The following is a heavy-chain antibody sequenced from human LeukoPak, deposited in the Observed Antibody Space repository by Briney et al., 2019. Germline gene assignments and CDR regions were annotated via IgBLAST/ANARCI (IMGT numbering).Heavy chain of an antibody. CDR3: IYGYTLDF. CDR2: IYSGGST. D-gene: IGHD5-18*01. V-gene: IGHV3-53*01. CDR1: GFTVTSNY. Sequence: GGSLRLSCAASGFTVTSNYMNWVRQAPGKGLEWVSVIYSGGSTNYADSVKGRFTISRDNSKNTLYLRMNSLRAEDTAVYYCIYGYTLDFWGQGTLVIVSS. J-gene: IGHJ4*02.